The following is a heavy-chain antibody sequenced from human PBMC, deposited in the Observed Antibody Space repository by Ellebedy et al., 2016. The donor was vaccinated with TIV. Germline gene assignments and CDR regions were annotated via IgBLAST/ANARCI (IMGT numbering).Heavy chain of an antibody. V-gene: IGHV1-2*04. J-gene: IGHJ5*02. CDR3: ARAPSVVFGSGGYRFAP. CDR1: GYTFTGYY. Sequence: AASVKVSCKASGYTFTGYYLHWVRQAPGQGLEWMGWINCNSGGTKYAQKFQDWVTMTRDTSISTAYMELNRLKSDDTAVCYCARAPSVVFGSGGYRFAPWGQGTLVTVSS. D-gene: IGHD3-10*01. CDR2: INCNSGGT.